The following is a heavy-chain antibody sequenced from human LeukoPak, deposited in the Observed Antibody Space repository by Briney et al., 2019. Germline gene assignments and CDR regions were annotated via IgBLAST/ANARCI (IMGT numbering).Heavy chain of an antibody. CDR2: IFPSGDEI. CDR3: ATYSQVLLPFES. V-gene: IGHV3-23*01. CDR1: GFTFSTFA. J-gene: IGHJ4*02. Sequence: PGGSLRLSCAASGFTFSTFAMIWVRQPPGKGLEWVSSIFPSGDEIHYADSVRGRFTISRDNSKSPLSLQMNSLRAEDTAIYYCATYSQVLLPFESWGQGTLVTVSS. D-gene: IGHD5-18*01.